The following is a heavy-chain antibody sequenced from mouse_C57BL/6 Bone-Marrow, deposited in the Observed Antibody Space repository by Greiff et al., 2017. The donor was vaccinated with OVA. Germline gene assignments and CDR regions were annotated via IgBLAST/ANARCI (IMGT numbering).Heavy chain of an antibody. D-gene: IGHD2-4*01. CDR3: ARPYDYDRDYYAMDY. J-gene: IGHJ4*01. CDR2: IHPNSGST. CDR1: GYTFTSYW. V-gene: IGHV1-64*01. Sequence: QVQLKQPGAELVKPGASVKLSCKPSGYTFTSYWMHWVKQRPGQGLEWIGMIHPNSGSTNYNEKFKSKATLTVDKSSSTAYMQLSSLTSEDSAFYYCARPYDYDRDYYAMDYWGQGTSVTVSS.